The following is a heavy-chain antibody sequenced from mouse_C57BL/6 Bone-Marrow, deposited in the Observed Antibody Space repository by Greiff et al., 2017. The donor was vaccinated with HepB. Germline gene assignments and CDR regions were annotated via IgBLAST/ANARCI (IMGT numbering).Heavy chain of an antibody. CDR2: INPNNGGT. CDR1: GYTSTDYY. Sequence: EVQLQQSGPELVKPGASVKISCKASGYTSTDYYMNWVKQSHGKSLEWIGDINPNNGGTSYNQKFKGKATLTVDKSSSTAYMELRSLTSEDSAVYYCARTYGSSYYFDYWGQGTTLTVSS. J-gene: IGHJ2*01. V-gene: IGHV1-26*01. D-gene: IGHD1-1*01. CDR3: ARTYGSSYYFDY.